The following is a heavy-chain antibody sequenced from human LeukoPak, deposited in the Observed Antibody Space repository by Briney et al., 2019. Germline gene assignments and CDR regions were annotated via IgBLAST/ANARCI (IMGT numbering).Heavy chain of an antibody. CDR1: GGSFSGYY. Sequence: SETLSLTCAVYGGSFSGYYWSWIRQPPGKGLEWIGEINHSGSTNYNPSLKSRVTTSVDTSKNQFSLKLSSVTAADTALYYCAREKRLLWLGEEGRAYYFDYWGQGTLVTVSS. V-gene: IGHV4-34*01. J-gene: IGHJ4*02. CDR3: AREKRLLWLGEEGRAYYFDY. CDR2: INHSGST. D-gene: IGHD3-10*01.